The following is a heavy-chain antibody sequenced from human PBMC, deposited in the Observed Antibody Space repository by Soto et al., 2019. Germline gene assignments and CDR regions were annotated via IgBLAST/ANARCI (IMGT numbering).Heavy chain of an antibody. D-gene: IGHD3-16*01. J-gene: IGHJ6*02. CDR2: IIPIFGTA. CDR1: VGTFSSYA. CDR3: AKGLRRLLRTQYYYGLDV. Sequence: SVKVSCKASVGTFSSYAISWVRQAPGQGLEWMGGIIPIFGTANYAQKFQGRVTITADESTSTAYMELSSLTEEDTAKYYCAKGLRRLLRTQYYYGLDVWGRGTTVTVSS. V-gene: IGHV1-69*13.